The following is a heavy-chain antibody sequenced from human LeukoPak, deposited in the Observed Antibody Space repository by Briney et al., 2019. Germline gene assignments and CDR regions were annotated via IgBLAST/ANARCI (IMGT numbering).Heavy chain of an antibody. J-gene: IGHJ4*02. D-gene: IGHD6-13*01. V-gene: IGHV3-21*01. CDR1: RFTFSSYS. CDR3: ARRGYSSSCFDY. Sequence: GGSLRLSCAASRFTFSSYSMNWVRQAPGKGLEWVSSISSSSSYIYYADSVKGRFTISRDNAKNSLYLQMNSLRAEDTAVYYCARRGYSSSCFDYWGQGTLVTVSS. CDR2: ISSSSSYI.